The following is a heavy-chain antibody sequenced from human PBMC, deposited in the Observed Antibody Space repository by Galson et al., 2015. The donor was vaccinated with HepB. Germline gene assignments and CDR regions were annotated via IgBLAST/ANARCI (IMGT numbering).Heavy chain of an antibody. D-gene: IGHD3-10*01. CDR3: ARGVGSSVNYYKRRLILDN. J-gene: IGHJ4*02. V-gene: IGHV3-66*01. CDR1: GFSVSSSY. CDR2: MYSGGVT. Sequence: SLRLSCAGSGFSVSSSYMSWVRQAPGKELEWVSVMYSGGVTFYAASVKGSFTISRDNFENTLYLQMNSLRPEDTAVYYCARGVGSSVNYYKRRLILDNWGQGALVIVSS.